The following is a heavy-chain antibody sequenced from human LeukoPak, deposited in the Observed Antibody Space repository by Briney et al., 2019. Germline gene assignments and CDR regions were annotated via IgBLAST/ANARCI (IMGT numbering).Heavy chain of an antibody. D-gene: IGHD2-21*01. V-gene: IGHV4-38-2*01. J-gene: IGHJ6*03. CDR1: GYSISSGYY. CDR3: ARGVFMTSGRYFYYMDL. CDR2: IYHSGST. Sequence: PSETLSLTCAVSGYSISSGYYWGWIRQPPGKGLEWIGSIYHSGSTYYNPSLNNRATVSVDTSKNQFSLTLSSVTAADTATYYCARGVFMTSGRYFYYMDLWGTGTTVTVSS.